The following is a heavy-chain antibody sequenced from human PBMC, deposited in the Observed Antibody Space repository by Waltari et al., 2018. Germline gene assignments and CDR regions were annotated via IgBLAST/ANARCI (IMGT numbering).Heavy chain of an antibody. CDR1: GGTFSSYA. Sequence: QVQLVQSGAEVKKPGSSVKVSCKASGGTFSSYAISWVRQEPGQGLEWMGGIIPILGIANYAQKFQGRVTITADESTSTAYMELSSLRSEDTAVYYCAREHYYDSSGYYPYFDYWGQGTLVTVSS. V-gene: IGHV1-69*04. CDR3: AREHYYDSSGYYPYFDY. CDR2: IIPILGIA. D-gene: IGHD3-22*01. J-gene: IGHJ4*02.